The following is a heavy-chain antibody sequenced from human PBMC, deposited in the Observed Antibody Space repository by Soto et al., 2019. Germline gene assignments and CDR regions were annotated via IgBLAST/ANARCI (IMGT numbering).Heavy chain of an antibody. CDR1: GYSFTSYW. CDR2: IYPGDSDT. CDR3: ARHTVDTEYYYYYYGMDV. Sequence: PGESLKISCKGSGYSFTSYWIGWVRQMPGKGLEWIGIIYPGDSDTRYSPSFQGQVTISADKSISTAYLQWSSLKASDTAMYYCARHTVDTEYYYYYYGMDVWGQGTTVTVSS. J-gene: IGHJ6*02. D-gene: IGHD5-18*01. V-gene: IGHV5-51*01.